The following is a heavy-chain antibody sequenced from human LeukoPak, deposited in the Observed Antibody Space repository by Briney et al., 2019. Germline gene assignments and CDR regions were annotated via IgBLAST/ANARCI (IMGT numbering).Heavy chain of an antibody. J-gene: IGHJ1*01. V-gene: IGHV4-39*01. D-gene: IGHD3-22*01. Sequence: SETMSLTCSVSGDSVSRSDSYWDWIRHPPGKGLEWIGTIYYSGRTYYSPSLKSRVTMSVDPSNNQFSLNLRSVTAADTAVYYCARRGYSDGSGYLEWGQGTLLSVSS. CDR2: IYYSGRT. CDR3: ARRGYSDGSGYLE. CDR1: GDSVSRSDSY.